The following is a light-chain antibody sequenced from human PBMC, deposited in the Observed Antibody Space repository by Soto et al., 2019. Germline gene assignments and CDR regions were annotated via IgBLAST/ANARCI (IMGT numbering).Light chain of an antibody. J-gene: IGLJ1*01. Sequence: QSVLTQPPSASGSPGQSVTISCTGTSSDVGGYNYVAWYQQRPGKAPKLIIYEVSNRPSGVPDRFSGSKSGNTASLTVSGLQAEDEADYYCSSYVGSNNFVFGTGTKVTVL. CDR2: EVS. CDR3: SSYVGSNNFV. CDR1: SSDVGGYNY. V-gene: IGLV2-8*01.